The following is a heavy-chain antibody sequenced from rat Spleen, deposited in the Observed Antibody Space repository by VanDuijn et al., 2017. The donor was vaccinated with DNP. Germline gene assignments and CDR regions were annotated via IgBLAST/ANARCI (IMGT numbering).Heavy chain of an antibody. CDR3: ATQRGNYVDY. D-gene: IGHD4-3*01. Sequence: EVQLVESGGGLVQPGRSLKLSCAASGFTVSDFNMAWVRQAPKKGLEWVASISYDGGSTNYGDSVKGRFTISRDIAKSTLYLQMDSLRSEDTATYYCATQRGNYVDYWGQGVMVTVSS. CDR2: ISYDGGST. V-gene: IGHV5-7*01. CDR1: GFTVSDFN. J-gene: IGHJ2*01.